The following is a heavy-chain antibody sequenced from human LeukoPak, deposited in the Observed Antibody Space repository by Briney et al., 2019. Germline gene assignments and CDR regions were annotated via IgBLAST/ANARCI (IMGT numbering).Heavy chain of an antibody. J-gene: IGHJ4*02. CDR1: GYTFTGYY. D-gene: IGHD2-15*01. CDR2: INPNSGGT. CDR3: ARGRRDCSGGSCYWYYFDY. V-gene: IGHV1-2*02. Sequence: ASVKVSCKASGYTFTGYYMHWVRQAPGQGLEWMGWINPNSGGTNYAQKFQGRVTMTRDTSISTAYMELSRLRSDDTAVYYCARGRRDCSGGSCYWYYFDYWGQGTLVTASS.